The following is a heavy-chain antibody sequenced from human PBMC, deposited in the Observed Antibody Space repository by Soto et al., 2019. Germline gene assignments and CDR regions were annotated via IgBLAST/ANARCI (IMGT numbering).Heavy chain of an antibody. CDR2: INHSGST. J-gene: IGHJ1*01. Sequence: SETLSLTCAVYGGSFSGYYWTWIRQPPGTGLEWIGEINHSGSTNYNPSLKSRVTISVDTSKNQFSLKLSSVTAADTAVYYCARHEPHYYDSSGYYWPFQHWGQGTLVTVSS. CDR1: GGSFSGYY. D-gene: IGHD3-22*01. CDR3: ARHEPHYYDSSGYYWPFQH. V-gene: IGHV4-34*01.